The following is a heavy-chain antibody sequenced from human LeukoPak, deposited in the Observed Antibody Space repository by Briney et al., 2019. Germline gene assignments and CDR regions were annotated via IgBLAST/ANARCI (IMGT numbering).Heavy chain of an antibody. CDR1: GFTVSSNY. Sequence: GGSLRLSCAASGFTVSSNYMSWVRQAPGKGLEWVSAISGSGGSTYYADSVKGRFTISRDNSKNTLYLQMNSLRAEDTAVYYCAKVIVFGVVKDAFDIWGQGTMVTVSS. V-gene: IGHV3-23*01. CDR3: AKVIVFGVVKDAFDI. J-gene: IGHJ3*02. D-gene: IGHD3-3*01. CDR2: ISGSGGST.